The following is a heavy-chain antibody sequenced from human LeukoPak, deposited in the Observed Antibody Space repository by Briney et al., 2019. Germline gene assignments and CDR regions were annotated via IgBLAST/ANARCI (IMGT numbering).Heavy chain of an antibody. CDR2: ISWNSGSI. D-gene: IGHD3-3*01. CDR1: GFTFDDYA. V-gene: IGHV3-9*01. J-gene: IGHJ4*02. CDR3: ARVSYYDFWSGTIHYFDY. Sequence: GGSLRLSCAASGFTFDDYAMHWVRQAPGEGLEWVSGISWNSGSIGYADSVKGRFTISRDNAKNSLYLQMNSLRAEDTAVYYCARVSYYDFWSGTIHYFDYWGQGTLVTVSS.